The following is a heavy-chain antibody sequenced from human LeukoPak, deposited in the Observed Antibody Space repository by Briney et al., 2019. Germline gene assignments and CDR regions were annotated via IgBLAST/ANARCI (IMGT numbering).Heavy chain of an antibody. CDR3: ARGHRITGKGACWFDP. V-gene: IGHV4-39*07. CDR1: GGSISSSSYY. J-gene: IGHJ5*02. Sequence: PSETLSLTCTVSGGSISSSSYYWGWIRQSPGKGLEWIGYIYYSGSTYYNPSLKSRVTISVDTSKNQFSLKLSSVTAADTAVYYCARGHRITGKGACWFDPWGQGTLVTVSS. CDR2: IYYSGST. D-gene: IGHD1-20*01.